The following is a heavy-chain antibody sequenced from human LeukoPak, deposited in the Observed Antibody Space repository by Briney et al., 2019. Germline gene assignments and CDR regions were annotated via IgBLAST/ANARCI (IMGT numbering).Heavy chain of an antibody. CDR3: ARVRRYSGSYYAGRYNWFDP. CDR1: GYTFTGYY. V-gene: IGHV1-2*02. J-gene: IGHJ5*02. D-gene: IGHD1-26*01. Sequence: GASVKVSCKASGYTFTGYYMHWVRQAPGQGLEWMGWINPNSGGTNYAQKFQGRVTMTRDTSISTAYMELSRLRSDDTAVYYCARVRRYSGSYYAGRYNWFDPWGQGTLVTVSS. CDR2: INPNSGGT.